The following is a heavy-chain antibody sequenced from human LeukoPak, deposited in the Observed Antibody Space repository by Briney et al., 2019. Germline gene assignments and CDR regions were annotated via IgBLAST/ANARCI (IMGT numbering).Heavy chain of an antibody. CDR3: ARHPPHGDGKIDI. D-gene: IGHD5-24*01. Sequence: SETLSLTCTISGGSFSSYYWSWIRQPPGKGLEWIGEINHSGSTNYNPSLKSRVTISVDTSKNQFSLKQSSVTAADTAVYYCARHPPHGDGKIDIWGQGTMVTVSS. CDR2: INHSGST. J-gene: IGHJ3*02. CDR1: GGSFSSYY. V-gene: IGHV4-34*01.